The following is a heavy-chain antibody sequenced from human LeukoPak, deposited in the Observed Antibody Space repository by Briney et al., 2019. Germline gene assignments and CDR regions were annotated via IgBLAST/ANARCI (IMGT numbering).Heavy chain of an antibody. CDR2: IYYSGST. CDR1: GGSISSYY. J-gene: IGHJ4*02. CDR3: ARDRYNWNDDEVYFDY. D-gene: IGHD1-20*01. Sequence: SETLSLTCTVSGGSISSYYWSWIRQPPGKGLEWIGYIYYSGSTNYNPSLKSRVTISVDTSKNQFSLKLSSVTAADTAVYYCARDRYNWNDDEVYFDYWGQGTLVTVSS. V-gene: IGHV4-59*12.